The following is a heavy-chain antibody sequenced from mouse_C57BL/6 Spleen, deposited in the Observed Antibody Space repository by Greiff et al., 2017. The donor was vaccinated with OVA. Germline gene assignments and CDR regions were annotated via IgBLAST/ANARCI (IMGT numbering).Heavy chain of an antibody. D-gene: IGHD2-5*01. J-gene: IGHJ1*03. V-gene: IGHV1-47*01. CDR3: ARRWSNYVDWYFDV. Sequence: QVQLKESGAELVKPGASVKMSCKASGYTFTTYPIEWMKQNHGKSLEWIGNFHPYNDDTKYNEKFKGKATLTVEKSSSTVYLELSRLTSDDSAVYYCARRWSNYVDWYFDVWGTGTTVTVSS. CDR1: GYTFTTYP. CDR2: FHPYNDDT.